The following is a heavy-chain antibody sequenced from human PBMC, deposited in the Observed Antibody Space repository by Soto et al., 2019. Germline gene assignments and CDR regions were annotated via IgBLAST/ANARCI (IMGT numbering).Heavy chain of an antibody. D-gene: IGHD6-13*01. CDR2: IWYDGSNK. CDR3: ARPVSSSWYFDY. CDR1: GFTFSSYG. Sequence: GSLRLSCAASGFTFSSYGMHWVRQAPGKGLEWVAVIWYDGSNKYYADSVKGRFTISRDNSKNTLYLQMNSLRAEDTAVYYCARPVSSSWYFDYWGQGTLVTVSS. V-gene: IGHV3-33*01. J-gene: IGHJ4*02.